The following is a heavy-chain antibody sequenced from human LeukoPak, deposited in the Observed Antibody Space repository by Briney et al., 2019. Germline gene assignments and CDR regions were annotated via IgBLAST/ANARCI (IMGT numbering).Heavy chain of an antibody. V-gene: IGHV3-30*02. J-gene: IGHJ4*02. Sequence: GGSLRLSCAASGFTFSSYGMHWVRQAPGKGLEWVAVIWYDGSNKYYADSVKGRFTISRDNSKNTLYLQMNSLRAEDTAVYYCAKDYYYGSGSYLGSPDYWGQGTLVTVSS. CDR2: IWYDGSNK. D-gene: IGHD3-10*01. CDR1: GFTFSSYG. CDR3: AKDYYYGSGSYLGSPDY.